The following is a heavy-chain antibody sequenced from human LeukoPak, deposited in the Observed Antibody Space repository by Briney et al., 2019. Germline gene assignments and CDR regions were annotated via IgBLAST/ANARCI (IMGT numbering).Heavy chain of an antibody. CDR1: GFTFSSCA. V-gene: IGHV3-23*01. J-gene: IGHJ4*02. CDR3: ASASDFWSGYYSLVDY. CDR2: ISGSGGST. Sequence: GGSLRLSCAASGFTFSSCAKSWVRQAPGKGLEWVSAISGSGGSTYYADSVKGRFTISRDNSKYTLYLQMNSLRAEDTAVYYCASASDFWSGYYSLVDYWGQGTLVTVSS. D-gene: IGHD3-3*01.